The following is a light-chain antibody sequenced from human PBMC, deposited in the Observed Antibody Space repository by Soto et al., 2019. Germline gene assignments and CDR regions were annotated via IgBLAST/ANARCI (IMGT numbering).Light chain of an antibody. V-gene: IGKV3-15*01. J-gene: IGKJ2*01. Sequence: EIVMTQSPATLSASPGESASLSCRASESVFGILAWYQQKPGQAPRLLIYGVSTKATGVPARFSGSGSAADFPLTISRVQYDDAAVYYRQNYNDCPFVFGQGTKLEIK. CDR2: GVS. CDR3: QNYNDCPFV. CDR1: ESVFGI.